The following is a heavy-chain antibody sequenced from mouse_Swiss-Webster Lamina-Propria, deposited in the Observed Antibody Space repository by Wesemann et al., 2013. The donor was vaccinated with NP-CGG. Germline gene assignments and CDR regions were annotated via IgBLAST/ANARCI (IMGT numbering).Heavy chain of an antibody. CDR1: GYTFTNYG. V-gene: IGHV9-3-1*01. Sequence: QIQLVQSGPELKKPGETVKISCKASGYTFTNYGMNWVKQAPGKGLKWMGWINTYTGEPTYADDFKGRFAFSLETSASTAYLQINNLKNEDTATYFCARGEDYAWFAYWGQGTLVTVSA. CDR2: INTYTGEP. J-gene: IGHJ3*01. D-gene: IGHD2-4*01. CDR3: ARGEDYAWFAY.